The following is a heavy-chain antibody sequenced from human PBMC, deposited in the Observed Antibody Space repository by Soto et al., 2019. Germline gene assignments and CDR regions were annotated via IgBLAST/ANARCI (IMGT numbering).Heavy chain of an antibody. CDR2: ISAYNGNT. V-gene: IGHV1-18*04. J-gene: IGHJ6*02. Sequence: QVQLVQSGAEVKKPGASVKVSCKASGYTFTSYGISWVRQAPGQGLEWLGWISAYNGNTNYAQKLQGRVTMTTDTSTSTAYMELRSLRSDDTAVYYCARDRDQLTGDDYYYYGMDVWGQGTTVTVSS. CDR3: ARDRDQLTGDDYYYYGMDV. CDR1: GYTFTSYG. D-gene: IGHD7-27*01.